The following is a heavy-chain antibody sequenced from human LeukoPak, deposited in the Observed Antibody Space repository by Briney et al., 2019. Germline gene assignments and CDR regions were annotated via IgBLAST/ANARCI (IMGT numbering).Heavy chain of an antibody. Sequence: SETLSLTCTVSGGSISSGGYYWSWIRQPPGKGLEWIGYIYHGGSTYYNPSLKSRVTISVDRSKNQFSLKLSSVTAADTAVYYCARYQLLTYAFDIWGQGTMVTVSS. J-gene: IGHJ3*02. CDR2: IYHGGST. V-gene: IGHV4-30-2*01. CDR1: GGSISSGGYY. D-gene: IGHD2-2*01. CDR3: ARYQLLTYAFDI.